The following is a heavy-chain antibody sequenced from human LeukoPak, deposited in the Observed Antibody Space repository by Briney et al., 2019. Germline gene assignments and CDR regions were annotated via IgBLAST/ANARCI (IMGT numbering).Heavy chain of an antibody. V-gene: IGHV1-8*02. D-gene: IGHD3-22*01. J-gene: IGHJ3*02. CDR3: ARWGDLYYYDSSDAFDI. CDR1: GYTFTSYG. CDR2: MNPNSGNT. Sequence: ASVKVSCKASGYTFTSYGISWVRQATGQGLEWMGWMNPNSGNTGYAQKFQGRVTMTRNTSISTAYMELSSLRSEDTAVYYCARWGDLYYYDSSDAFDIWGQGTMVTVTS.